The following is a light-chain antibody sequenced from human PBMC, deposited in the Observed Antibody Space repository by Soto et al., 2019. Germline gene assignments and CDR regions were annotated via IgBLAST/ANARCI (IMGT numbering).Light chain of an antibody. CDR3: QQHNIWPPWT. J-gene: IGKJ1*01. CDR2: GAS. V-gene: IGKV3-15*01. Sequence: VMAKSAAPLSVSPSKIATPSCKTSQSVSSNLAWYQKKPGQAPRHLIYGASTRATGIPARFSGSGSATEFILTISSLQSGDFSVYYCQQHNIWPPWTLGQGTKVDIK. CDR1: QSVSSN.